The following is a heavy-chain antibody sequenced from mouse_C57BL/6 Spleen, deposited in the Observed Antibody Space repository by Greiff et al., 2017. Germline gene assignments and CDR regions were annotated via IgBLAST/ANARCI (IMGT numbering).Heavy chain of an antibody. D-gene: IGHD1-1*01. Sequence: QVQLQQPGTELVKPGASVKLSCKASGYTFTSYWMHWVKQRPGQGLEWIGNINPSNGGTNYNEKFKSKASLTVDKSSSTAYMQLSSLTSEDSAVYYCARSHITTVVASDYWGQGTTLTVSS. V-gene: IGHV1-53*01. CDR2: INPSNGGT. CDR3: ARSHITTVVASDY. J-gene: IGHJ2*01. CDR1: GYTFTSYW.